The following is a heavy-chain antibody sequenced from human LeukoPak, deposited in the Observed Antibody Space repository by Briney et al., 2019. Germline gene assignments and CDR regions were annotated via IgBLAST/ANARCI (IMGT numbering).Heavy chain of an antibody. CDR3: ARGRTHRRYCSGGSCYADFDY. CDR2: ISAYNGNT. CDR1: GYTFTSYG. Sequence: ASVKVSCEASGYTFTSYGISWVRQAPGQGLEWMGWISAYNGNTNYAQKLQGRVTMTTDTSTSTAYMELRSLRSDDTAVYYCARGRTHRRYCSGGSCYADFDYWGQGTLVTVSS. V-gene: IGHV1-18*01. J-gene: IGHJ4*02. D-gene: IGHD2-15*01.